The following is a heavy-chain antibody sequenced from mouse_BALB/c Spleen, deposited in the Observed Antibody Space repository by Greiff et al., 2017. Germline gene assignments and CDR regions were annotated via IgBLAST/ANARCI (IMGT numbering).Heavy chain of an antibody. CDR1: GFSLTSYD. CDR2: IWTGGGT. J-gene: IGHJ1*01. V-gene: IGHV2-9-2*01. D-gene: IGHD1-1*01. Sequence: VHLVESGPGLVAPSQSLSITCTVSGFSLTSYDISWIRQPPGKGLEWLGVIWTGGGTNYNSAFMSRLSISKDNSKSQVFLKMNSLQTDDTAIYYCVRSITTVGYFDVWGAGTTVTVSS. CDR3: VRSITTVGYFDV.